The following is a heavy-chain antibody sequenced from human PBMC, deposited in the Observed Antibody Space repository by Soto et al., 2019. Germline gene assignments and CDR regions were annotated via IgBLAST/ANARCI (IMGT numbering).Heavy chain of an antibody. CDR3: ARMSIVGRRDYYYGMDV. J-gene: IGHJ6*02. V-gene: IGHV3-21*01. CDR2: IRSSTSYI. D-gene: IGHD6-6*01. CDR1: GFSFSDYS. Sequence: GGSLRLSCAASGFSFSDYSVNWVRQAPGKGLEWVSSIRSSTSYIYYADSVKGRFTISRDNAKNSLYLQMNSLRAEDTAVYFCARMSIVGRRDYYYGMDVWGQGTTVTVSS.